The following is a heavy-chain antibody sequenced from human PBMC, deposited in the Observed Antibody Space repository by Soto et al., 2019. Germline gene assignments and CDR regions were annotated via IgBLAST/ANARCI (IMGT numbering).Heavy chain of an antibody. CDR2: IIPIFGTA. CDR3: AVAYSGSYYSYYYGMDF. Sequence: GASVKVSCKASGGTFSSYAISWVRQAPGQGLEWMGGIIPIFGTANYAQKFQGRVTITADESTGTAYMELSSLRSEDTAVYYCAVAYSGSYYSYYYGMDFSGQGTTVTVSS. V-gene: IGHV1-69*13. D-gene: IGHD1-26*01. J-gene: IGHJ6*02. CDR1: GGTFSSYA.